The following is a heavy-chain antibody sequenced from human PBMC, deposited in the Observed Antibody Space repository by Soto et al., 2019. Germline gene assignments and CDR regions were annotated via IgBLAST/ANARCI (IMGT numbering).Heavy chain of an antibody. CDR1: GGSISSGDYY. Sequence: SETLSLTCTVSGGSISSGDYYWSWIRQPPGKGLEWIGYIYYSGSTYYNPSLKSRVTISVDTSKNQFSLKLSSVTAADTAVYYCAREEGKVRGANYGMDVWGQGTTVTVSS. CDR2: IYYSGST. J-gene: IGHJ6*02. D-gene: IGHD3-10*01. CDR3: AREEGKVRGANYGMDV. V-gene: IGHV4-30-4*01.